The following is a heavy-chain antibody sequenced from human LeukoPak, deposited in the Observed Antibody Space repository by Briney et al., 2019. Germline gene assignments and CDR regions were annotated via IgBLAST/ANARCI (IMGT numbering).Heavy chain of an antibody. J-gene: IGHJ4*02. D-gene: IGHD3-22*01. Sequence: PSETLSLTCTVSGCSISSYYWSWIRQPAGKGLEWIGRIYTSGSTNYNPSLKSRVTMSVDTSKNQFSLKLSSVTAADTALYYCAGLFYYDSSSAFDYWGQGTLVTVSS. V-gene: IGHV4-4*07. CDR1: GCSISSYY. CDR3: AGLFYYDSSSAFDY. CDR2: IYTSGST.